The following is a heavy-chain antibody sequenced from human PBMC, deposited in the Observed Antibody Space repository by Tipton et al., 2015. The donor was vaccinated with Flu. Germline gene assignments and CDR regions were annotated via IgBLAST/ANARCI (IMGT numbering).Heavy chain of an antibody. Sequence: TLSLTCTVSGGSITSYYWSWIRQPPGKGLEWIGSIFHSGSTCYNPSLKSRVTISVDTSKNQFSLKLISVTAADTAVYYCARVSPGVESWFDPWGQGTLVTVSS. J-gene: IGHJ5*02. CDR2: IFHSGST. V-gene: IGHV4-39*07. D-gene: IGHD3-3*01. CDR1: GGSITSYY. CDR3: ARVSPGVESWFDP.